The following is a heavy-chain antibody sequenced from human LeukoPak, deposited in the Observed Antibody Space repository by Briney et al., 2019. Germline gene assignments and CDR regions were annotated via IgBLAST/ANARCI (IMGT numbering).Heavy chain of an antibody. V-gene: IGHV3-30*04. CDR2: ISYDGSNK. J-gene: IGHJ4*02. Sequence: GGSLRLSCAASGFTFSSYAMHWVRQAPGKGLEWVAVISYDGSNKYYADSVKGRFTISRDNSKNTLYLQMNRLRAGDTAVYYCARDQRSYYGSGSYYRLGYWGQGTLVTASS. CDR1: GFTFSSYA. CDR3: ARDQRSYYGSGSYYRLGY. D-gene: IGHD3-10*01.